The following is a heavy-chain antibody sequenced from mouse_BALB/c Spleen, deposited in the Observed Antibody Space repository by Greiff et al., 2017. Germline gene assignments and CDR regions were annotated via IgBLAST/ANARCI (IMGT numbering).Heavy chain of an antibody. CDR3: ARSGNYPAWFAY. V-gene: IGHV5-17*02. CDR1: GFTFSSFG. Sequence: EVMLVESGGGLVQPGGSRKLSCAASGFTFSSFGMHWVRQAPEKGLEWVAYISSGSSTIYYADTVKGRFTISRDNPKNTLFLQMTSLRSEDTAMYYCARSGNYPAWFAYWGQGTLVTVSA. J-gene: IGHJ3*01. D-gene: IGHD2-1*01. CDR2: ISSGSSTI.